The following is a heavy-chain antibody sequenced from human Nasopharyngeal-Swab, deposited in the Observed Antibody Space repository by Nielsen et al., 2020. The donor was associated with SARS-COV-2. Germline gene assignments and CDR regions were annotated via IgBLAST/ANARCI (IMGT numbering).Heavy chain of an antibody. D-gene: IGHD1-26*01. V-gene: IGHV1-2*06. CDR2: INPNSGGT. J-gene: IGHJ4*02. Sequence: VRQMPGKGLEWMGRINPNSGGTNYAQKFQGRVTMTRDTSISTAYMELSRLRSDDTAVYYCARLEWEHQYWGQGTLVTVSS. CDR3: ARLEWEHQY.